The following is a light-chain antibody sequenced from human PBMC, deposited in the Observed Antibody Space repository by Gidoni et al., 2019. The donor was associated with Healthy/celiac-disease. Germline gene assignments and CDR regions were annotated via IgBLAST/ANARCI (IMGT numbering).Light chain of an antibody. J-gene: IGKJ2*01. Sequence: DIQITQSPSTLSASVGDRVTITCRASQSISSWLAWYQQKPGKAPKLLIYKASSLESGVPSRFSGSGSGTEFTLTISSLQPDDFATYYCQQYNSYLYTFGQXTKLEIK. CDR3: QQYNSYLYT. CDR2: KAS. CDR1: QSISSW. V-gene: IGKV1-5*03.